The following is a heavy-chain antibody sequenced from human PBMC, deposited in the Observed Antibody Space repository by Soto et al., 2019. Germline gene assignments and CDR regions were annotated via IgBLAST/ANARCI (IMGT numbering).Heavy chain of an antibody. V-gene: IGHV4-38-2*01. Sequence: SETLSLTCGVFGYSITSGFYWGWVRQSPGKGLEWIGTISYSAKTFYNPSLASRFSMAVDSSKNQFSLRLTSVTAADTALYYCTRGAGAPWVRFDSWGRGILVTVSS. CDR3: TRGAGAPWVRFDS. J-gene: IGHJ4*02. CDR2: ISYSAKT. CDR1: GYSITSGFY. D-gene: IGHD3-16*01.